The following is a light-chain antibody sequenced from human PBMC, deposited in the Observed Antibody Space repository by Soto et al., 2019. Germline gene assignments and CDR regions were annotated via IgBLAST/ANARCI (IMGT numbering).Light chain of an antibody. V-gene: IGLV1-44*01. CDR2: NND. CDR3: GTWDASLNGYV. Sequence: QSVPTQPPSASGTPGQWVTISCSGSTSNIGSSSVTWFQQFPGTAPKLLIYNNDQRPSGVPDRFSGSKSGTSASLAISGLQSEDEADYYCGTWDASLNGYVFGGGTKLTVL. J-gene: IGLJ1*01. CDR1: TSNIGSSS.